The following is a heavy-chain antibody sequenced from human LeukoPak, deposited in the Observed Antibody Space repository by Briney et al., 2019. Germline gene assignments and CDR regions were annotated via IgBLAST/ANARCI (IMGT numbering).Heavy chain of an antibody. D-gene: IGHD3-3*01. Sequence: SVKVSCKASGGTFSSYAISWVRRAPGQGLEWMGGIIPIFGTANYAQKFQGRVTITTDESTSTAYMELSSLRSEDTAVYYCASVPPYDFWSGYYTGRWYYFDYWGQGTLVTVSS. V-gene: IGHV1-69*05. CDR1: GGTFSSYA. J-gene: IGHJ4*02. CDR2: IIPIFGTA. CDR3: ASVPPYDFWSGYYTGRWYYFDY.